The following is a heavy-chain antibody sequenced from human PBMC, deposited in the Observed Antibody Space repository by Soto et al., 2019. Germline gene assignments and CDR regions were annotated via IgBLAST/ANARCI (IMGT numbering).Heavy chain of an antibody. CDR2: INAGNGNT. Sequence: QVQLVQSEAEVKMPGASVKVSCKASGYTFTNYAIHWVRQAPGQRLEWMGWINAGNGNTKYSQKFQGRVTITRDTSASTAYMELNSLRSEDTAVYYCARPSVWYFDLWGRGTLVTVSS. V-gene: IGHV1-3*01. CDR3: ARPSVWYFDL. J-gene: IGHJ2*01. CDR1: GYTFTNYA.